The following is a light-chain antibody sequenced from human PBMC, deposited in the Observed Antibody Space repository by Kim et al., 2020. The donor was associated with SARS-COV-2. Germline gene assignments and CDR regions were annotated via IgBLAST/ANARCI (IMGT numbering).Light chain of an antibody. CDR1: SRYVGVYNY. CDR2: DVR. V-gene: IGLV2-14*03. Sequence: GPSVTVSCTETSRYVGVYNYVSWYQQHPGKAPKLMIYDVRIRPSGVSNRFSGSKSGNAASLTISGIQAEDEADYYCSSYTSSSTLVFGGGAKLTVL. CDR3: SSYTSSSTLV. J-gene: IGLJ3*02.